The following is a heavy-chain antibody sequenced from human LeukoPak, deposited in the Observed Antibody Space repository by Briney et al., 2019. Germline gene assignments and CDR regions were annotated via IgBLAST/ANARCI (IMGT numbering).Heavy chain of an antibody. CDR1: GFTFSSYA. V-gene: IGHV3-23*01. D-gene: IGHD6-19*01. J-gene: IGHJ4*02. Sequence: PGGSLRLSCAASGFTFSSYAMSWVRQAPGKGLEWVSAISGSGGSTYYADSVKGRFTTSRDNSKNTLYLQMNSLRAEDTAVYYCAKDPIAVAQAYYFDYWGQGTLVTVSS. CDR3: AKDPIAVAQAYYFDY. CDR2: ISGSGGST.